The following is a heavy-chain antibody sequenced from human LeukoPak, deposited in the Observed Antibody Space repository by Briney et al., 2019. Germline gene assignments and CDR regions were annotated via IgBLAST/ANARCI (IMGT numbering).Heavy chain of an antibody. CDR3: AKHRGVGATRALDY. V-gene: IGHV3-23*01. CDR1: GGSVSSGSYY. Sequence: ETLSLTCTVSGGSVSSGSYYWSWVRQAPGKGLEWVSAISGSGSSTYYADSVKGRFTISRNTSKNTLYLQMNSLRAEDTAVFYCAKHRGVGATRALDYWGQGTLVTVSS. J-gene: IGHJ4*02. D-gene: IGHD1-26*01. CDR2: ISGSGSST.